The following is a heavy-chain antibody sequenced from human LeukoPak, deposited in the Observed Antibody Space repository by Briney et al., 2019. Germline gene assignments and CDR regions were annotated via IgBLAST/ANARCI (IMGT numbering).Heavy chain of an antibody. CDR1: GFTFSSYA. V-gene: IGHV3-30-3*01. D-gene: IGHD2-15*01. Sequence: GGSLRLSCGASGFTFSSYAMHWVRQAPGKGLEWVAVISYDGSNKYYADSVKGRFTISRDNSKNTLYLQMNSLRAEDTAVYYCARDGVVVVAATTKPLDYWGQGTLVTVSS. J-gene: IGHJ4*02. CDR3: ARDGVVVVAATTKPLDY. CDR2: ISYDGSNK.